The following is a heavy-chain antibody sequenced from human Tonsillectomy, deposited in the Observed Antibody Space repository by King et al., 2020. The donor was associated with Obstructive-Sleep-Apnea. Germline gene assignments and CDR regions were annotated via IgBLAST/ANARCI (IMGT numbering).Heavy chain of an antibody. D-gene: IGHD2-2*01. Sequence: VQLVESGGGVVQPGGSLRLSCAASGFTFSSYSMHWVRQAPGKGLEWVAFIRYDESNKYYAESVKGRFTISRDNSRNTLYLQMNSLRAEDTALYYCAKDRQGYQVSDYWCQGTLVTVSS. CDR3: AKDRQGYQVSDY. CDR1: GFTFSSYS. V-gene: IGHV3-30*02. J-gene: IGHJ4*02. CDR2: IRYDESNK.